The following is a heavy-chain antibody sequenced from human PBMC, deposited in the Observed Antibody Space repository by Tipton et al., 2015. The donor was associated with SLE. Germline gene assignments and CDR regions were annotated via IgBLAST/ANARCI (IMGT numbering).Heavy chain of an antibody. Sequence: SLRLSCAASRFTFSSYWMGWVRQAPGKGLEWVANIEQNGNEKYYVDSVKGRFTISRDNAKNSLYLQMNSLTTEDTAVYYCATVSNSDNGAWGQGTLVTVSS. CDR3: ATVSNSDNGA. CDR2: IEQNGNEK. V-gene: IGHV3-7*03. D-gene: IGHD2-8*01. J-gene: IGHJ4*02. CDR1: RFTFSSYW.